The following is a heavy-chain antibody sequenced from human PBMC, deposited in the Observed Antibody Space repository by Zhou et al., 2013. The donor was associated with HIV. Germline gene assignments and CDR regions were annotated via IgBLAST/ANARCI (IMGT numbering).Heavy chain of an antibody. D-gene: IGHD3-10*01. V-gene: IGHV4-59*11. J-gene: IGHJ5*02. Sequence: QVQLQESGPGLVKPSETLSLTCTVSGGSISSHYWSWIRQPPGKGLEWIGYIYYSGSTNYNPSLKSRVTISVDTSKNQFSLKLSSMTAADTAVYYCARVHFGRGVTPLSPTGWFDPWGQGTLVTVSS. CDR2: IYYSGST. CDR3: ARVHFGRGVTPLSPTGWFDP. CDR1: GGSISSHY.